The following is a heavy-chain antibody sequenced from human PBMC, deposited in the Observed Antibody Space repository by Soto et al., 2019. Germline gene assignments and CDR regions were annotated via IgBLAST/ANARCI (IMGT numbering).Heavy chain of an antibody. V-gene: IGHV3-7*04. CDR2: INQDGSEK. J-gene: IGHJ4*02. Sequence: EVHLVESGGGLVQTGGSLRLSCAIFESTVSRDWMNWVRQAPGKGLEWVAHINQDGSEKYYVDSVKGRFTISRDNAKKSLYRQMNTRNPAEPVIYYFSGGVGDAFWGQGTLVTVSS. CDR1: ESTVSRDW. CDR3: SGGVGDAF. D-gene: IGHD1-26*01.